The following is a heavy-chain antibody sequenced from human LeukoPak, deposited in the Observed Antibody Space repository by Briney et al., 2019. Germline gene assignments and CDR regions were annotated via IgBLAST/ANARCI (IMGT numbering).Heavy chain of an antibody. CDR2: ISYDGSNK. CDR3: AKGDGDYDFWSGYYSWAERSRYGMDV. Sequence: GGSLRLSCAASGFTFSSYSMNWVRQAPGKGLEWVAVISYDGSNKYYADSVKGRFTISRDNAKNTLYVQMNGLRAEDTAVYYCAKGDGDYDFWSGYYSWAERSRYGMDVWGQGTTVTVSS. J-gene: IGHJ6*02. V-gene: IGHV3-30*18. CDR1: GFTFSSYS. D-gene: IGHD3-3*01.